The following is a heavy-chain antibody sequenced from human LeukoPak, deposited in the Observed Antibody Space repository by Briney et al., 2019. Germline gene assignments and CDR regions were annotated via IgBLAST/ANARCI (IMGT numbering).Heavy chain of an antibody. CDR2: FDPEDGET. Sequence: ASAKVSCKVSGYTLTELSMHWVRQAPGKGLEWMGGFDPEDGETIYAQKFQGRVTMTEDTSTDTAYMELSSLRSEDTAVYYCATDLPDSSGYYYSYYFDYWGQGTLVTVSS. D-gene: IGHD3-22*01. J-gene: IGHJ4*02. V-gene: IGHV1-24*01. CDR1: GYTLTELS. CDR3: ATDLPDSSGYYYSYYFDY.